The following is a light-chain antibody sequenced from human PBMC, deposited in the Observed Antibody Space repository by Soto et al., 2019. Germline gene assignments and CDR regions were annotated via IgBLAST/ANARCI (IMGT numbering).Light chain of an antibody. CDR3: QQSSNTPWT. CDR2: SAS. CDR1: QSISTY. V-gene: IGKV1-39*01. Sequence: DLQMTQSPSSLSASVGDRVTITCRASQSISTYLNWYQQKPGKAPKLLIYSASNLQSGVPSRFSGRGSGTDFTFTISSLLPEDFATYYCQQSSNTPWTFGQGTKVEIK. J-gene: IGKJ1*01.